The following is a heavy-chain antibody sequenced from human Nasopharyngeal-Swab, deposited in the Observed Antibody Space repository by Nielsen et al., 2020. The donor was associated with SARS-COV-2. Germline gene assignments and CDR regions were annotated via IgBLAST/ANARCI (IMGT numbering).Heavy chain of an antibody. CDR1: GGSFSDYN. J-gene: IGHJ6*02. V-gene: IGHV4-34*01. Sequence: SETLSLTCAVSGGSFSDYNWSWIRQPPGKGLEWIGNIYHSGRTNYNPSLKSRLAISIDTSKKQFSLKLSSVTAADTAVYYCARALEYSRGMDVWGQGTTVTVSS. D-gene: IGHD6-6*01. CDR3: ARALEYSRGMDV. CDR2: IYHSGRT.